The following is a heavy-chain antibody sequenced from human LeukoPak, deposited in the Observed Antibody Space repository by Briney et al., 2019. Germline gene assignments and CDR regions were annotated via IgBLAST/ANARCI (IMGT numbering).Heavy chain of an antibody. CDR1: GFTFSDSA. J-gene: IGHJ5*02. CDR2: ISASGVST. D-gene: IGHD6-19*01. V-gene: IGHV3-23*01. Sequence: GGSLRLSCAASGFTFSDSAMTWVRQAPGKGLEWVSLISASGVSTYYADSVKGRFTISRDNSNTTLYLQMGSLRAGDTAVYYCAKEAYSSGQRWFDPWGQGTLVTVSS. CDR3: AKEAYSSGQRWFDP.